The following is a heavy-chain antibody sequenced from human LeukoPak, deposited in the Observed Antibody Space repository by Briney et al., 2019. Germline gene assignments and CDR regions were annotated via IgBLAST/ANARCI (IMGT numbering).Heavy chain of an antibody. Sequence: SETLSLTCAVYGGSFSGYYWSWIRQPPGKGLEWIGEINHSGSTNYNPSLKSRVTISVDTSKNQFSLKLSSVTAADTAVYYCASIEATIRGGDYWGQGTLVTVSS. CDR1: GGSFSGYY. J-gene: IGHJ4*02. CDR2: INHSGST. CDR3: ASIEATIRGGDY. V-gene: IGHV4-34*01. D-gene: IGHD5-12*01.